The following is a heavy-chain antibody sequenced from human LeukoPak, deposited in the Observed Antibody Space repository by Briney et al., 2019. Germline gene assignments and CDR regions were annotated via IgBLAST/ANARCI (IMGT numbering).Heavy chain of an antibody. Sequence: GASLKISCKGSGSSFTSYWIGWVRQMPGKGLEWMGIIYPGDSDTRYSPSFQGQVTISADKPISTAYLQWSSLKASDTAMYYCARRRGYGDSTGDNWFDPWGQGTLVTVSS. CDR3: ARRRGYGDSTGDNWFDP. D-gene: IGHD4-17*01. CDR2: IYPGDSDT. CDR1: GSSFTSYW. J-gene: IGHJ5*02. V-gene: IGHV5-51*01.